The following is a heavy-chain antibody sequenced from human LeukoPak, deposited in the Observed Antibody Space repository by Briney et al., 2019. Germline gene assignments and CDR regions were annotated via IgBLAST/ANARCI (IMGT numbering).Heavy chain of an antibody. CDR1: GYTFISYA. D-gene: IGHD7-27*01. J-gene: IGHJ4*02. CDR3: ARGARPWALDY. Sequence: GASVKVSCKASGYTFISYAMHWVRQAPGQRLEWMGWINADNGDTKYSQEFQARVTISRDTSASTAYMELSSLRSEDMAVYYCARGARPWALDYWGQGTLVTVSS. V-gene: IGHV1-3*03. CDR2: INADNGDT.